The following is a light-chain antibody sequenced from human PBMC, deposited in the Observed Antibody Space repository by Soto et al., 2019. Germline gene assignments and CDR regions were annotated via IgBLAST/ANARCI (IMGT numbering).Light chain of an antibody. CDR3: QSYDKSLSGVV. J-gene: IGLJ2*01. V-gene: IGLV1-40*01. CDR2: GNS. Sequence: QSALTQPPSVSGAPGQRVTISCTGSSSNIGAGYDVHWYQQFPGTAPKVLIYGNSDRPSGVPDRFSGSKSGTSASLAITGLQAEDEADYYCQSYDKSLSGVVFGGGTKLTVL. CDR1: SSNIGAGYD.